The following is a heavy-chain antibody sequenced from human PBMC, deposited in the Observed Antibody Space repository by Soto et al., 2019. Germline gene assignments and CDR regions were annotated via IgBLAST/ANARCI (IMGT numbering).Heavy chain of an antibody. D-gene: IGHD1-26*01. J-gene: IGHJ4*02. CDR3: ARRYGGNLDY. Sequence: PSEPLSLTCTVSGGSISSYYWSWIRQPPGKGLEWIGYIYYSGSTNYNPSLKSRVTISVDTSKNQFSLKLSSVTAADTAVYYCARRYGGNLDYWGQGTLVTVSS. CDR2: IYYSGST. CDR1: GGSISSYY. V-gene: IGHV4-59*08.